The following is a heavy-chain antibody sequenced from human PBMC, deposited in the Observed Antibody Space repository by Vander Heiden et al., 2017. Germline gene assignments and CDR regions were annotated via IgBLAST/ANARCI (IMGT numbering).Heavy chain of an antibody. D-gene: IGHD3-22*01. CDR1: GFTFSDYY. CDR3: ARVNTYYYESSGYYFDY. V-gene: IGHV3-11*01. Sequence: QVQLVESGGGLVKPGGSLRLSCAASGFTFSDYYMSWIRPAPGKGPEWVSYISHSGGTIYYADSVKGRFTISRDNAENSLYLQMNSLRAEDTAVYYCARVNTYYYESSGYYFDYWGQGTLVTLSS. J-gene: IGHJ4*02. CDR2: ISHSGGTI.